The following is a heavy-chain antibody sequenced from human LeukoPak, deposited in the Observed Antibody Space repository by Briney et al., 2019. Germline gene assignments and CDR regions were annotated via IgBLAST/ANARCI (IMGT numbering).Heavy chain of an antibody. CDR3: ARGKLRFLEWLLSIDY. CDR2: INPNSGGT. Sequence: ASVKVSCKASGYTFTGYYMHWVRQAPGQGLEWMGWINPNSGGTNYAQKFQGRVTMTRDTSISTAYMELSRLRSDDTAVYYCARGKLRFLEWLLSIDYWGQGTLVTVSS. D-gene: IGHD3-3*01. V-gene: IGHV1-2*02. CDR1: GYTFTGYY. J-gene: IGHJ4*02.